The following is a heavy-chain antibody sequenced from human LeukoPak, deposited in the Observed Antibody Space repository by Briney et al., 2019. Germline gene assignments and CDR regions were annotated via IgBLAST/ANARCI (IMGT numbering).Heavy chain of an antibody. J-gene: IGHJ4*02. CDR3: ARIREMATNPYYFDY. Sequence: PSETLSPTCTVSGGSISSSSYYWGWIRQPPGKGLEWIGSIYYSGSTYYNPSLKSRVTISVDTSKNQFSLKLSSVTAADTAVYYCARIREMATNPYYFDYWGQGTLVTVSS. CDR1: GGSISSSSYY. CDR2: IYYSGST. D-gene: IGHD5-24*01. V-gene: IGHV4-39*01.